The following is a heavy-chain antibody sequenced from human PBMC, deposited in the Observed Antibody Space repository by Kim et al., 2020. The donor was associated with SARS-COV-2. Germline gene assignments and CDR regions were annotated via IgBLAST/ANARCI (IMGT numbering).Heavy chain of an antibody. CDR3: AKYSGYYDY. V-gene: IGHV3-30*18. D-gene: IGHD1-26*01. Sequence: GGSLRLSCAASGFTFSSYGMHWVRQAPCKGLEWVAVISYDGSNKYYADSVKGRFTISRDNSKNTLYLQMNSLRPEDTAVYYCAKYSGYYDYWGQGTLVTVSS. CDR1: GFTFSSYG. J-gene: IGHJ4*02. CDR2: ISYDGSNK.